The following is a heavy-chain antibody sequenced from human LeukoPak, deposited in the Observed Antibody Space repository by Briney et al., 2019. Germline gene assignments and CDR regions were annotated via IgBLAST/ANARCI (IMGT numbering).Heavy chain of an antibody. Sequence: GGSLSLSCTVSGFTFSTYAMHWVRQAPGKGLEWVAVIAYDGSNTYYLDSVKGRFTISRDNSENTLYLQMNSLRAEDTAVYYCAKDIGSTSLYNWFDPWGQGTLVTVSS. CDR3: AKDIGSTSLYNWFDP. D-gene: IGHD2-2*01. V-gene: IGHV3-33*03. CDR1: GFTFSTYA. CDR2: IAYDGSNT. J-gene: IGHJ5*02.